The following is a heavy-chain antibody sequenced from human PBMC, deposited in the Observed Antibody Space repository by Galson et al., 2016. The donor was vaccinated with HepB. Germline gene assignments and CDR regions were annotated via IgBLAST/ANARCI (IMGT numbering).Heavy chain of an antibody. CDR2: ISGDGSST. J-gene: IGHJ3*02. CDR1: GFTFSNHW. V-gene: IGHV3-74*01. CDR3: ARATHTITYYYDSSGYKVDAFDI. Sequence: SLRLSCAASGFTFSNHWMHWVRQAPGKGLVWVSRISGDGSSTSYADSVKGRFTISRDNAKNSLYLQMNSLRAEDTAVYYCARATHTITYYYDSSGYKVDAFDIWGQGTMVTVSS. D-gene: IGHD3-22*01.